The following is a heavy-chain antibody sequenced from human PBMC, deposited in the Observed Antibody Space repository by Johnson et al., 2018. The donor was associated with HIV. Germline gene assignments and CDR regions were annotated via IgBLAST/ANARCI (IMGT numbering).Heavy chain of an antibody. CDR2: ISGSGSST. D-gene: IGHD6-19*01. J-gene: IGHJ3*02. Sequence: MQLVESGGGLVQPGGSLRLSCAASKFIFSSYAMSWVRQGPGTGLEWVSGISGSGSSTPYAESVKGRFTISRDNSMNTLYLQMNSLRVEDTAIYYCAKDQAGVPSAWSAFDIWGQGTTVTVSS. CDR1: KFIFSSYA. V-gene: IGHV3-23*04. CDR3: AKDQAGVPSAWSAFDI.